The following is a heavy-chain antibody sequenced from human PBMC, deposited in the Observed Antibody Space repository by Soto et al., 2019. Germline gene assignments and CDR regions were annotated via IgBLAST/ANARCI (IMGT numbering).Heavy chain of an antibody. J-gene: IGHJ6*02. CDR1: GYSFTSYW. CDR2: IYPGDSDT. D-gene: IGHD4-17*01. CDR3: ARSVLRYGMDV. V-gene: IGHV5-51*01. Sequence: GESLKISCKGSGYSFTSYWIGGVRQMPGKGLEWMGIIYPGDSDTRYSPSFQGQVTISADKSISTAYLQWGSLKASDTAMYYCARSVLRYGMDVWGQGTTVTVSS.